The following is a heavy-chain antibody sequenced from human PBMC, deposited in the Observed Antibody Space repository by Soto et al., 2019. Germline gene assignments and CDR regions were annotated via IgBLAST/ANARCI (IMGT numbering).Heavy chain of an antibody. Sequence: PGGSLRLSCAGSGFTFGSSWMSWVRQAPGKGLEWVANIKQDGSDMNYVDSVMGRFTISRDNAKNSLYLEMNSLRAEDTAVYYCAKHVRTYGNYYFDYWGQGTLVTAPQ. CDR2: IKQDGSDM. J-gene: IGHJ4*02. V-gene: IGHV3-7*01. CDR1: GFTFGSSW. CDR3: AKHVRTYGNYYFDY. D-gene: IGHD3-10*01.